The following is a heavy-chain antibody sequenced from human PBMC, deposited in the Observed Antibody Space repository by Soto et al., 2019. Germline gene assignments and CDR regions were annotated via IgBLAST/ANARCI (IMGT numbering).Heavy chain of an antibody. CDR1: GFTFSSYG. Sequence: QVQLVESGGGVVQPGRSLRLSCAASGFTFSSYGMHWVRQAPGKGLEWVAVIWLDGSNKYYADSVKGRLTISRDNSKNTLYLQMNSLRAEDSAVYYCARGRWSFDYWGQGNLVTVSS. CDR3: ARGRWSFDY. V-gene: IGHV3-33*01. CDR2: IWLDGSNK. D-gene: IGHD2-8*01. J-gene: IGHJ4*02.